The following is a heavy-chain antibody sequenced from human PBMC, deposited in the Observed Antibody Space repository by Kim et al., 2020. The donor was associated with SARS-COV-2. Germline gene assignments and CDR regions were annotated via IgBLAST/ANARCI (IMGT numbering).Heavy chain of an antibody. D-gene: IGHD3-22*01. CDR2: IYYSGST. CDR3: ASRHYYDSSGYYNFDY. V-gene: IGHV4-39*01. Sequence: SETLSLTCTVSGGSISSSSYYWGWIRQPPGKGLEWIGSIYYSGSTYYNPSLKSRVTISVDTSKNQFSLKLSSVTAADTAVYYCASRHYYDSSGYYNFDYWGQGTLVTVSS. J-gene: IGHJ4*02. CDR1: GGSISSSSYY.